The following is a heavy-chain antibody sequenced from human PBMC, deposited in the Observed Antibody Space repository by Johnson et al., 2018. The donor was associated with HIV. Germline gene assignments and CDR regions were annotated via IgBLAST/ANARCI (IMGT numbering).Heavy chain of an antibody. CDR2: IRYDGSNK. CDR3: AKDLGWFSGVDM. D-gene: IGHD3-3*01. Sequence: QVQLVESGGGVVQPGGSLRLSCAASGFTFSNYGMHWVRQAPGKGLEWVAFIRYDGSNKYYADSVKGRFTISRDNSKNTLYLQMNSLRAEDTAVYYCAKDLGWFSGVDMWGQGTMVTVSS. CDR1: GFTFSNYG. J-gene: IGHJ3*02. V-gene: IGHV3-30*02.